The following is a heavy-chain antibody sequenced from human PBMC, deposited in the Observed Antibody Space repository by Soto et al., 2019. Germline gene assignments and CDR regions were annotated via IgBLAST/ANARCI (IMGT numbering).Heavy chain of an antibody. J-gene: IGHJ6*03. D-gene: IGHD3-16*01. CDR2: ISWNSGSI. V-gene: IGHV3-9*01. CDR3: ATDGGKEGYYYMDV. CDR1: GFTFDDYA. Sequence: EVQLVESGGGLVQPGRSLRLSCAASGFTFDDYAMHWVRRAPGKGLEWVSGISWNSGSIGYADSVKGRFTISRDNAKNSLYLQMNCLRAEDTALYHCATDGGKEGYYYMDVWGKGTTVTVSS.